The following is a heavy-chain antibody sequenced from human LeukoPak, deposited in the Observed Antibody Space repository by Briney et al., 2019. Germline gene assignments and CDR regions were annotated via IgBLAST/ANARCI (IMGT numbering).Heavy chain of an antibody. CDR2: IDTYGSGT. CDR3: VREFVVAGIGDMDV. D-gene: IGHD6-19*01. V-gene: IGHV3-74*01. CDR1: GFTFSRYW. Sequence: GVSLRLSCAASGFTFSRYWMHWVRQDPGKGLLWVSRIDTYGSGTIYADSVKGRFTISRDYHKNTLSLQMNSQRAEDKSVFFCVREFVVAGIGDMDVWGKGTTVIVSS. J-gene: IGHJ6*03.